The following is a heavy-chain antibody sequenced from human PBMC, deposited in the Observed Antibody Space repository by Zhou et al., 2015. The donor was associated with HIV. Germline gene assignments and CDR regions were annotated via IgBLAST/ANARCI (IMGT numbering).Heavy chain of an antibody. D-gene: IGHD3-3*01. J-gene: IGHJ6*02. Sequence: QVQLVQSGAEVKKPGSSVKVSCTASGGTFNSFAISWVRQAPGQGLAWMGGINLSLGTPNYAQIFQGRVTITADESTSTAYMELSSLRSEDTAVYYCARASTLFGVVKYYGMEVWGQGTTVTVSS. CDR3: ARASTLFGVVKYYGMEV. V-gene: IGHV1-69*01. CDR1: GGTFNSFA. CDR2: INLSLGTP.